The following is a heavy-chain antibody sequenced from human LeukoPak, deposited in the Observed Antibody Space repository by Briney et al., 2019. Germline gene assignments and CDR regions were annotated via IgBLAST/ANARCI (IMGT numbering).Heavy chain of an antibody. Sequence: GASVKVSCKASGSTFTDYYMHWVRQAPGQGLEWMGWINPNSGGTSYAQKFQGRVTMTRDTSISTAYMELSRLRSDDTAVYYCARERRFRNYDILTGYSPDGDYYYMDVWGKGTTVTISS. V-gene: IGHV1-2*02. CDR3: ARERRFRNYDILTGYSPDGDYYYMDV. D-gene: IGHD3-9*01. CDR1: GSTFTDYY. J-gene: IGHJ6*03. CDR2: INPNSGGT.